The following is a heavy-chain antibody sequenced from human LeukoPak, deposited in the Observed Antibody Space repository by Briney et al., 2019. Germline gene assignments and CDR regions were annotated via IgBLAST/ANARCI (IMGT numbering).Heavy chain of an antibody. J-gene: IGHJ3*02. Sequence: GGSLRLSCAASGFTFSTYHMHWVRQAPGKGLEWVAVISYDGRNKYYADSVKGRLTISRDNAKNSLYLQMNSLRAEDTALYYCAKDIRAVADTEDDAFDIWGQGTMVTVSS. CDR2: ISYDGRNK. D-gene: IGHD6-19*01. V-gene: IGHV3-30*04. CDR3: AKDIRAVADTEDDAFDI. CDR1: GFTFSTYH.